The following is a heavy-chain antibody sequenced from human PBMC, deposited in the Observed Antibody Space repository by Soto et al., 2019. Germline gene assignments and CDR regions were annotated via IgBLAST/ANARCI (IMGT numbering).Heavy chain of an antibody. Sequence: PGGSLRLSCAAFGFPFDDYGMSWVRQAPGKGLEWVSAISGSGGSTYYADSVKGRFTISRDNSKNTLYLQMNSLRAEDTAVYYCAKVSSSWYAGFFDLWGQGTLVTVSS. CDR3: AKVSSSWYAGFFDL. CDR2: ISGSGGST. J-gene: IGHJ4*02. V-gene: IGHV3-23*01. D-gene: IGHD6-13*01. CDR1: GFPFDDYG.